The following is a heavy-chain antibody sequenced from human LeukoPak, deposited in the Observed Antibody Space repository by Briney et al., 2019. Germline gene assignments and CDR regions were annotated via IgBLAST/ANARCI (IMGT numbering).Heavy chain of an antibody. J-gene: IGHJ6*03. CDR2: IRYDGSNK. V-gene: IGHV3-30*02. CDR3: AKALGSGYDPYYDYMDV. D-gene: IGHD5-12*01. CDR1: GFTFSSYG. Sequence: GGSLRLSCAASGFTFSSYGMHWVRQAPGKGLEWVAFIRYDGSNKYYADSVKGRFTISRDNSKNTLYLQMNSLRAEDTAVYYCAKALGSGYDPYYDYMDVWGKGTTVTVSS.